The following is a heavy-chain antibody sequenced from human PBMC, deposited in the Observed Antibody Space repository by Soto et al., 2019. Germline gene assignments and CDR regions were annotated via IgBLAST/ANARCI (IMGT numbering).Heavy chain of an antibody. V-gene: IGHV3-23*01. CDR3: AKRGSGSYYHY. CDR2: ISGSGGST. Sequence: PGGSLRLSCAASGFTFSSYAMNWVRQAPGKGLEWVSVISGSGGSTYYADSVKGRFTISRDNSKNTLYLQMNSLRAEDTVVYYCAKRGSGSYYHYWGQGTLVTVSS. CDR1: GFTFSSYA. J-gene: IGHJ4*02. D-gene: IGHD1-26*01.